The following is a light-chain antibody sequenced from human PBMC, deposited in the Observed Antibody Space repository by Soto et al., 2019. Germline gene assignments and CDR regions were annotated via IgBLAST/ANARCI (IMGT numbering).Light chain of an antibody. CDR2: ATS. J-gene: IGKJ1*01. CDR3: QQYFGSSWT. Sequence: EIVLTQSPGTLSSSPGERATLSCRASQRIDNRYLAWYQHKPGQAPRLLIYATSSRATGIPDRYGGSGSGTDFTLTINRLEPEDFAVYYCQQYFGSSWTFGQGTKVDIK. V-gene: IGKV3-20*01. CDR1: QRIDNRY.